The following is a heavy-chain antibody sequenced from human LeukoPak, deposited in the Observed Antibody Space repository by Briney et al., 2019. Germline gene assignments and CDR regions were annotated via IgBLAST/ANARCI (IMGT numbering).Heavy chain of an antibody. D-gene: IGHD2-15*01. Sequence: GRSLRLSCADSGFTFSTYAMHWVRQAPGKGLEWVAVVSSDGDNKYYADSVKGRFTISRDNSKNTLYLQMNGLRAEDTAVYYCATGSGGRYWYFDLWGRGTLVTVSS. V-gene: IGHV3-30*04. J-gene: IGHJ2*01. CDR2: VSSDGDNK. CDR1: GFTFSTYA. CDR3: ATGSGGRYWYFDL.